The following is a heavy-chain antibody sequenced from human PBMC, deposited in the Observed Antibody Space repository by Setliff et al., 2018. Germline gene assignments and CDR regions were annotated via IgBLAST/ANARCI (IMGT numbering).Heavy chain of an antibody. D-gene: IGHD3-10*01. CDR3: ARDGVFYAMDV. CDR2: ISSSSSYI. J-gene: IGHJ6*02. CDR1: GFSFSRYG. Sequence: GGSLRLSCAASGFSFSRYGMNWVRQAPGRGLEWVSSISSSSSYIFYADSVRGRFTISRDNAKNSLYLQMNSLRAEDTALYYCARDGVFYAMDVWGHGTTVTVSS. V-gene: IGHV3-21*01.